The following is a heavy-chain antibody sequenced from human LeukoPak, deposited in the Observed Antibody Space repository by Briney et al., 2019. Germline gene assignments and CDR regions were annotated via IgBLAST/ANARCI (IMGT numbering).Heavy chain of an antibody. CDR1: GFTFSTHW. CDR2: LTGSVGGT. D-gene: IGHD3-10*01. Sequence: GGSLRLSCAASGFTFSTHWTHWVRQAPGKGLEWVSALTGSVGGTYCADSVKGRFTISRDNSKNTLYLQMNSLRAEDTAVYYCAKSSGRQFDYWGQGTLVTVSS. J-gene: IGHJ4*02. V-gene: IGHV3-23*01. CDR3: AKSSGRQFDY.